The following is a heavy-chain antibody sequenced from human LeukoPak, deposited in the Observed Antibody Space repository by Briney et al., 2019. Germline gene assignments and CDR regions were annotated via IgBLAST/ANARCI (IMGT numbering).Heavy chain of an antibody. V-gene: IGHV3-30-3*01. CDR2: ISYDGSNK. Sequence: GGSLRLSCAASGFTFSSYAMHWVRQAPGKGLEWVAVISYDGSNKYYADSVKGRFTISRDNSKNTLYLQMNSLRAEDTAVYYCARVSQYYDSSGYLDYWGQGTLVTVSS. D-gene: IGHD3-22*01. CDR1: GFTFSSYA. CDR3: ARVSQYYDSSGYLDY. J-gene: IGHJ4*02.